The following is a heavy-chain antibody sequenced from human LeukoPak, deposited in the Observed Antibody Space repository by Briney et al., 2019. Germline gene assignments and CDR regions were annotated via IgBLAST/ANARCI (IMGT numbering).Heavy chain of an antibody. CDR2: IYSDGNT. J-gene: IGHJ4*02. CDR1: GFTFSNYG. Sequence: GGSLRLSCATSGFTFSNYGMHWVRQAPGKGLERVSLIYSDGNTYYADSVKGRFTVSRDNSKNTLYLQMNSLRAEDTAVYFCARNWFSTYFDYWGQGTLVTVSS. V-gene: IGHV3-NL1*01. CDR3: ARNWFSTYFDY. D-gene: IGHD3-10*01.